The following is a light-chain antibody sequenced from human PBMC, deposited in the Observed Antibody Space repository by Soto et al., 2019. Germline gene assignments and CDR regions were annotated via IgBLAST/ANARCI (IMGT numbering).Light chain of an antibody. V-gene: IGKV1-5*03. CDR1: QSISSL. Sequence: DIPMTQSPSTLSASVGDRVTITCRASQSISSLLAWYQHKPGRAPTLLIYKASTLESGVPSRFSGGGSGTEFTLTISSLQPDDFATYYCQQYNSYPLTFGQGARLEIK. CDR3: QQYNSYPLT. J-gene: IGKJ5*01. CDR2: KAS.